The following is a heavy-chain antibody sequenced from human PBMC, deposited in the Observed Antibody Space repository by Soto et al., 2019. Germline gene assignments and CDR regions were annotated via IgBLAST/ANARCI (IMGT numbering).Heavy chain of an antibody. J-gene: IGHJ4*02. CDR2: FRTSGDGGTT. CDR3: AKKVNSGPGSQYFDY. D-gene: IGHD3-10*01. CDR1: GFTSSSYS. V-gene: IGHV3-23*01. Sequence: PGGSLRLSCAASGFTSSSYSMSWVRQAPGKGLEWVSGFRTSGDGGTTYYADSVKGRFTISRDNSKNMLFLQTNSLRAEDTAIYYCAKKVNSGPGSQYFDYWGQGTLVTVSS.